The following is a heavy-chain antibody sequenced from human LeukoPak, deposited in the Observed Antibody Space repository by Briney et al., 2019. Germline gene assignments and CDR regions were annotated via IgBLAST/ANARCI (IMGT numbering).Heavy chain of an antibody. Sequence: ASVKVSCKASGYTFTGYYMHWVRHAPGQGLEWMGLINPDGGNTNYAQNFQGRVTLTRDTSTSTVYMELSSLRSEDTAIYYCARIRDGYNDAYDLWGQGTVVTVPS. D-gene: IGHD5-24*01. CDR3: ARIRDGYNDAYDL. J-gene: IGHJ3*01. CDR1: GYTFTGYY. CDR2: INPDGGNT. V-gene: IGHV1-46*01.